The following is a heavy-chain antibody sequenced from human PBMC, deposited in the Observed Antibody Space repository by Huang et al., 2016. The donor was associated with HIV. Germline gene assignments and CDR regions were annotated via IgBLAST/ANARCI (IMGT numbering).Heavy chain of an antibody. CDR1: GFTSKDNH. D-gene: IGHD6-13*01. J-gene: IGHJ6*02. Sequence: HLVESGGDWIHPGGSLRLSCEASGFTSKDNHLSWVRQAPGKGLGWVSVMYSSGKTYYADSVRGRFTISRDTSKNIVFLQLNSLRAGDTAVYYCVRGPEDSWYGSHYYAMDVWGQGTTVTVAS. CDR3: VRGPEDSWYGSHYYAMDV. V-gene: IGHV3-53*01. CDR2: MYSSGKT.